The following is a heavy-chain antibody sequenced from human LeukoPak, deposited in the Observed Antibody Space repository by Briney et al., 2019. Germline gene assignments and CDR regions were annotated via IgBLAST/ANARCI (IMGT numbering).Heavy chain of an antibody. D-gene: IGHD2/OR15-2a*01. CDR3: ARDVMMGCEQGWVDP. J-gene: IGHJ5*02. CDR1: GYRFIDYF. Sequence: ASVKLSCKASGYRFIDYFIHWVRQAPGQGPECMGWINTNTGDTKYVHRFQGRVTMTRNTSSTTAYMELSVLTSDDTAMYCCARDVMMGCEQGWVDPWGQGTLVGVSS. V-gene: IGHV1-2*07. CDR2: INTNTGDT.